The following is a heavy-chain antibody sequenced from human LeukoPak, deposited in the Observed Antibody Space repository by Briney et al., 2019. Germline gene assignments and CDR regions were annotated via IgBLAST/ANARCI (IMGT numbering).Heavy chain of an antibody. J-gene: IGHJ6*04. V-gene: IGHV3-23*01. CDR2: ITVHAGDT. D-gene: IGHD3-10*01. CDR3: AKTGGYHGSRAGMYV. Sequence: GGPLIPPSEALGFTFGSYAMNWGRQAPGMGLEGVSAITVHAGDTYSTDSVSGRFAIPRHNSKNTLYLQINSLRAQDTAVYYCAKTGGYHGSRAGMYVWGKETTVT. CDR1: GFTFGSYA.